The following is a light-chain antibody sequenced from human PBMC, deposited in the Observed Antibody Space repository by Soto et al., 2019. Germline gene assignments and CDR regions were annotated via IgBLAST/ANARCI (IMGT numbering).Light chain of an antibody. V-gene: IGKV3-11*02. CDR2: DAS. Sequence: VLTQSPAPLSLSPGERATLSCRASLYLXSDFVWDQLKPGQAPRLLIXDASNRAAGILARFSGSGSGRDFTLTISSIEPEDFARSYCQQRQYWPPSTFGQGTRLEIK. CDR3: QQRQYWPPST. CDR1: LYLXSD. J-gene: IGKJ5*01.